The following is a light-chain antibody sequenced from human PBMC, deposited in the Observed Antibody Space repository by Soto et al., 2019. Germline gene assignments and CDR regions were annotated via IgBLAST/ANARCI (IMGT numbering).Light chain of an antibody. Sequence: QSALTQPPSASGSPGQSVTISCTGTSSDVGAYSHVSWYQQHPGKAPKLMIYDVSKRPSRVPDRFSGSKSGNTASLTVSGLQAEDEADYYCSSYAGSNDVVFGGGTKLTVL. CDR3: SSYAGSNDVV. J-gene: IGLJ2*01. CDR1: SSDVGAYSH. CDR2: DVS. V-gene: IGLV2-8*01.